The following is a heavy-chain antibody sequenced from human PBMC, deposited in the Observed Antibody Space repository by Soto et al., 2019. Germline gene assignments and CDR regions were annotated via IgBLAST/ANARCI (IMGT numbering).Heavy chain of an antibody. D-gene: IGHD3-16*01. CDR2: ISYDGTNK. V-gene: IGHV3-30*03. J-gene: IGHJ4*02. CDR3: ARMMAYYCDY. CDR1: GFTFNKYG. Sequence: QVQLVESGGGVVQPGRSLRLSCAASGFTFNKYGFHWVRQAPGKGLEWVALISYDGTNKYYPDSLKGRFTISRDNSKNTLYLKMNSLRAEDTAVYYCARMMAYYCDYCGQGTLVTVSS.